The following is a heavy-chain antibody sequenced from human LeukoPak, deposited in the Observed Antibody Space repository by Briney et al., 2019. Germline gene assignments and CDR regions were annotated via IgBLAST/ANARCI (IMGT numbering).Heavy chain of an antibody. V-gene: IGHV3-23*01. J-gene: IGHJ4*02. CDR2: ISGSGSRI. D-gene: IGHD6-13*01. CDR1: GFSFSTYA. Sequence: GGSLRLSCAASGFSFSTYAMNWVRQAPGKGLEWVSTISGSGSRIYYADSVKGRFTISRDNSKNMLYLQMNSLRAEDTALYYCAKDRGGGSTWLDYFDSWGQGTLVTVSS. CDR3: AKDRGGGSTWLDYFDS.